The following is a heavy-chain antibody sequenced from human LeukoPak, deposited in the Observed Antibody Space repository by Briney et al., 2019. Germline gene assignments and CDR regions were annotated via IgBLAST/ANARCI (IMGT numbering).Heavy chain of an antibody. CDR1: GGSISSYY. CDR2: IYYSGST. V-gene: IGHV4-59*01. Sequence: SETLSLTCTVSGGSISSYYWSWIRQPPGKGLEWIGYIYYSGSTNYNPSLKSRVTISVDTSKNQFSLKLSSVTAADTAVYYCARGQPGDFIIDNCFDPWGQGTLVAVSS. J-gene: IGHJ5*02. CDR3: ARGQPGDFIIDNCFDP. D-gene: IGHD2-21*02.